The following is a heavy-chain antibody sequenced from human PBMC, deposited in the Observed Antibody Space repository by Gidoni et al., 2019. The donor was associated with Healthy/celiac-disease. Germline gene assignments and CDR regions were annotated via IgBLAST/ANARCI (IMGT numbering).Heavy chain of an antibody. CDR2: ISSSSSTI. CDR1: GFTFSSYS. D-gene: IGHD5-12*01. J-gene: IGHJ4*02. CDR3: AREGYSGYETPGYFDY. Sequence: EVQLVESGGGLVQPGGSLSLSCAASGFTFSSYSMNWVRQAPGKGLEWFSYISSSSSTIYYADSVKGRFTISRDNAKNSLYLQMNSLRAEDTAVYYCAREGYSGYETPGYFDYWGQGTLVTVSS. V-gene: IGHV3-48*01.